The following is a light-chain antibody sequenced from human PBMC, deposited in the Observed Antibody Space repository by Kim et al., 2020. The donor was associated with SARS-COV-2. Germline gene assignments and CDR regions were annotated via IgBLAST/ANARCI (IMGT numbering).Light chain of an antibody. J-gene: IGKJ1*01. V-gene: IGKV3-15*01. CDR1: LSVGSN. Sequence: EILMTQTTATLSVSPGERVTLSCRASLSVGSNLAWYQQKPGQAPRLLIYGASTRATGIPARFSGSGSGTEFTLTISSLQSEDFAIYYCQQYNNWPRTFGQGTKVDIK. CDR2: GAS. CDR3: QQYNNWPRT.